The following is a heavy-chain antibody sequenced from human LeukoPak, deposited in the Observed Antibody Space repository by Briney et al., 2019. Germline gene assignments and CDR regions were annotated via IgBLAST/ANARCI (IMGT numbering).Heavy chain of an antibody. CDR3: ARETTGWYRALDS. CDR1: GGSIGSGGYT. D-gene: IGHD6-19*01. J-gene: IGHJ4*02. V-gene: IGHV4-30-2*01. Sequence: PSQTLSLTCAVSGGSIGSGGYTWSWIRQPPGKGLEWIGYFYHSGSTHYNPSLKSRVTISVDRSENRTSLKLRSVTAADTAVYYCARETTGWYRALDSWGQGSLVTVSS. CDR2: FYHSGST.